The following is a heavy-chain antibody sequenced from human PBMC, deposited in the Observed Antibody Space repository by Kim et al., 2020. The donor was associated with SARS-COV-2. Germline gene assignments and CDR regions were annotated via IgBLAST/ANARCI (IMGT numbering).Heavy chain of an antibody. D-gene: IGHD5-18*01. V-gene: IGHV3-64D*09. Sequence: STYYADSVKGRFTISRDNSKNTLYLQMSSLRAEDTAVYYCVKDRYGYFDYWGQGTLVTVSS. J-gene: IGHJ4*02. CDR3: VKDRYGYFDY. CDR2: ST.